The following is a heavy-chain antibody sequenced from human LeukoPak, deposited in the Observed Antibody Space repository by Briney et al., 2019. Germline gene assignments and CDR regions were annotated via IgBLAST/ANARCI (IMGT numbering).Heavy chain of an antibody. CDR2: ISYDGSIE. CDR3: ARVGSSYCSGTSCRTFDY. J-gene: IGHJ4*02. CDR1: GFTFNSYA. Sequence: QPGGSLRLSCAASGFTFNSYAMHWVRQAPGKGLEWVAVISYDGSIEDYADSVKGRFTISRDNSKNTLYVQVNSLRAEDTAVYYCARVGSSYCSGTSCRTFDYWGQGTLVTVSS. D-gene: IGHD2-2*01. V-gene: IGHV3-30-3*01.